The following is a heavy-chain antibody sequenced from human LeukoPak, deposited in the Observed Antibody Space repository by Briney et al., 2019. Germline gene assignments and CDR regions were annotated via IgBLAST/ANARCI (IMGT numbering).Heavy chain of an antibody. Sequence: PSETLSLTCTVSGGSISSSSYYWGWIRQPPGKGLEWIGSIYYSGSTYYNPSLKSRVTISVDTSKNQFSLQLNSVTPEDTAVYYCARGWLRTAFDIWGQGTMVTVSS. CDR3: ARGWLRTAFDI. J-gene: IGHJ3*02. CDR2: IYYSGST. D-gene: IGHD5-12*01. V-gene: IGHV4-39*01. CDR1: GGSISSSSYY.